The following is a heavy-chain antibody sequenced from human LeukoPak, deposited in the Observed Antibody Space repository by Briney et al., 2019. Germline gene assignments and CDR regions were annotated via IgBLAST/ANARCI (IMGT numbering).Heavy chain of an antibody. Sequence: GGSLRLSCAASGFTFSSYSMSWVRQAPGKGLEWVSSIISRSDYIYNADSVKGRFTISRDNAKNSLYLQMNRLRVEDTAVYYCARDWKWELGSGNWFDPWGQGTLVTVSS. V-gene: IGHV3-21*01. CDR2: IISRSDYI. D-gene: IGHD1-26*01. CDR3: ARDWKWELGSGNWFDP. J-gene: IGHJ5*02. CDR1: GFTFSSYS.